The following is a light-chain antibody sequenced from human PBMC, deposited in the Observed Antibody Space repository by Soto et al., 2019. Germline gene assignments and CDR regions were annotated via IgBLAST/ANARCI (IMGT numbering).Light chain of an antibody. CDR3: KSYAGSNTYV. CDR1: KNDIGVYDF. J-gene: IGLJ1*01. Sequence: QSVLTQPPSASGSPGQSVTISCTGTKNDIGVYDFVSWYQHHPGKAPRLIIYEVAQRPSGVPDRFSGSKSGNTASLTVSGLQAADEADYFCKSYAGSNTYVFGSGTKVIVL. CDR2: EVA. V-gene: IGLV2-8*01.